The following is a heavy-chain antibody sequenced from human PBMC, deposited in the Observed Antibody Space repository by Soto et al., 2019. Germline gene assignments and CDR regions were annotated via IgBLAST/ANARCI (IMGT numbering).Heavy chain of an antibody. Sequence: GESLKNSCKGSGYTFTSFWIGWVRQMPGEGLEWLGVIYPGDSDTRYSPSFQGQVTISADKSINTAYLQWRSLKASDSAIYYCVESAGNPGRFTYYRAQRTPVTVS. J-gene: IGHJ4*02. CDR3: VESAGNPGRFTYY. CDR2: IYPGDSDT. V-gene: IGHV5-51*01. D-gene: IGHD2-15*01. CDR1: GYTFTSFW.